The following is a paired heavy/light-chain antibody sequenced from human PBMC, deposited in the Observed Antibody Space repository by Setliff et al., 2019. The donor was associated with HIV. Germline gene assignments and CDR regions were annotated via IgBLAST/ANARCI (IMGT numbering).Heavy chain of an antibody. CDR2: IYTSGST. V-gene: IGHV4-4*07. CDR1: GGSISSYY. D-gene: IGHD3-22*01. CDR3: ARDRITMIVEESTDAFDI. J-gene: IGHJ3*02. Sequence: QVQLQESGPGLVKPSETLSLTCTVSGGSISSYYWSWIRQPAGKGLEWIGRIYTSGSTNYNPSLKSRVTMSVDTSKNQFSLKLSSVTAADTAVYYCARDRITMIVEESTDAFDIWGQGTMVTVSS.
Light chain of an antibody. Sequence: QSVLTQPPSVSAAPGQKVTISCSGSSSNIGNNYVSWYQQLPGTAPKLLIYDNNKRPSGIPDRFSGSKSGTSATLGITGLQTGDEADYYCGTWDSSLSAGSFGGGTKLTVL. J-gene: IGLJ2*01. CDR3: GTWDSSLSAGS. CDR1: SSNIGNNY. V-gene: IGLV1-51*01. CDR2: DNN.